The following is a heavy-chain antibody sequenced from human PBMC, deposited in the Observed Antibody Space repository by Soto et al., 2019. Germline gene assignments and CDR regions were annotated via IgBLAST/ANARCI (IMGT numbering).Heavy chain of an antibody. Sequence: ASVKVSCKASGYTFTRYNVHWVRQAPGQGLEWMAIINPSGGTTYYVQKFEGRVTLTTDTATSTVYMELSSLRSDDKAGYYWARVRGVGSESFFDSWGQGTLVTVSS. J-gene: IGHJ4*02. D-gene: IGHD1-26*01. CDR2: INPSGGTT. CDR1: GYTFTRYN. V-gene: IGHV1-46*01. CDR3: ARVRGVGSESFFDS.